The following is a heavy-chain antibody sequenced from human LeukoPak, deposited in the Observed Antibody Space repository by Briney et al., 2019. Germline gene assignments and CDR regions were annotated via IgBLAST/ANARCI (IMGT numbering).Heavy chain of an antibody. D-gene: IGHD4-23*01. V-gene: IGHV3-48*01. CDR2: ISSSSSTI. Sequence: PGGSLRLSCAASGFTFSSYSMNWVRQAPGEGLEWVSYISSSSSTIYYADSVKGRFTISRDNAKNSLYLQMNSLRAEDTAVYYCADGGNLHDAFDIWGQGTMVTVSS. J-gene: IGHJ3*02. CDR1: GFTFSSYS. CDR3: ADGGNLHDAFDI.